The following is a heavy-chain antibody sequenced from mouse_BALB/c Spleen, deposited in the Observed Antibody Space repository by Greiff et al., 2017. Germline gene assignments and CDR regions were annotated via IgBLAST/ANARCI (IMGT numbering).Heavy chain of an antibody. V-gene: IGHV2-9*02. CDR2: IWAGGST. Sequence: QVQLQQSGPGLVAPSQSLSITCTVSGFSLTSYGVHWVRQPPGKGLEWLGVIWAGGSTNYNSALMSRLSISKDNSKSQVFLKMNSLQTDDTAMYYCARWGVVATDYFDYWGQGTTLTVSS. D-gene: IGHD1-1*01. J-gene: IGHJ2*01. CDR3: ARWGVVATDYFDY. CDR1: GFSLTSYG.